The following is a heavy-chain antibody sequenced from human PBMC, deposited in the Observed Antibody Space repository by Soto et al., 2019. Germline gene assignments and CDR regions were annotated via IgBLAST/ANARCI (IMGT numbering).Heavy chain of an antibody. CDR3: AKESRNKGDAFDF. J-gene: IGHJ3*01. Sequence: EVQLLESGGGLVQPGGSLRLACAASGFTFSKYAMSWVRQAPGKGLEWVSAISGSGGSTYYADSVKGRFTISRVNSRNTLSLQMNSLRAEDTAAYYCAKESRNKGDAFDFWGQGTMVTVSS. D-gene: IGHD4-4*01. V-gene: IGHV3-23*01. CDR1: GFTFSKYA. CDR2: ISGSGGST.